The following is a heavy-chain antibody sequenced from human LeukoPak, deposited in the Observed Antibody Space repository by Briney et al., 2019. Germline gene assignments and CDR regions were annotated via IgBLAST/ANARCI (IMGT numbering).Heavy chain of an antibody. CDR2: ISSSSSYI. J-gene: IGHJ4*02. CDR1: GFTFSSYS. Sequence: GGSLRLSCAASGFTFSSYSMNWVRQAPGKGLEGASSISSSSSYIYYADSVKGRFTISRDNAKNSLYLQMNSLRAEDTAVYYCARHREVAAVSDYWGQGTLVTVSS. V-gene: IGHV3-21*01. CDR3: ARHREVAAVSDY. D-gene: IGHD6-13*01.